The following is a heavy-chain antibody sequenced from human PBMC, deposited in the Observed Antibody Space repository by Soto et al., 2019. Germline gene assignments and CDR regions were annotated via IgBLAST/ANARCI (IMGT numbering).Heavy chain of an antibody. CDR2: ISGSGGST. V-gene: IGHV3-23*01. CDR3: AKDWEVTTFGLVGY. Sequence: EVQLLESGGGLVQPGGSLRLSCAASGFTFSSYAMSWVRQAPGKGLEWVSAISGSGGSTYYADPVKGRFTISRDNSKNTLYLQMNSLRAEDTAVYYCAKDWEVTTFGLVGYWGQGTLVTVSS. D-gene: IGHD4-17*01. J-gene: IGHJ4*02. CDR1: GFTFSSYA.